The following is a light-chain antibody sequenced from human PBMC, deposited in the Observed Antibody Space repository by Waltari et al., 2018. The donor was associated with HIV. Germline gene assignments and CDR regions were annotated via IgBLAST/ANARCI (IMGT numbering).Light chain of an antibody. Sequence: QSALTQPASVSGSPGQSITISCTGTSSDVGSYNLVPWYQQHPGKAPKLMIYEVSKRPSGVSNRFSGSKSGNTASLTISGLQAEDEADYYCCSYAGSSTWVFGGGTKLTVL. CDR1: SSDVGSYNL. V-gene: IGLV2-23*02. CDR3: CSYAGSSTWV. CDR2: EVS. J-gene: IGLJ3*02.